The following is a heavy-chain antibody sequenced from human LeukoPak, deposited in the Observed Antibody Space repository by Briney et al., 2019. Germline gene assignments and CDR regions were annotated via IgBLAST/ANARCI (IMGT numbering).Heavy chain of an antibody. CDR1: GGSISSYY. V-gene: IGHV4-4*07. Sequence: SETLSLTCTVSGGSISSYYWSWIRQPAGKGLEWIGRIYTSGSTNYNPSLKSRVTMSVDTSKNQFSLKLSSVTAADTAVYYCARHRTYYYDSSGYSNGPARANYYMDVWGKGTTVTVSS. J-gene: IGHJ6*03. CDR2: IYTSGST. D-gene: IGHD3-22*01. CDR3: ARHRTYYYDSSGYSNGPARANYYMDV.